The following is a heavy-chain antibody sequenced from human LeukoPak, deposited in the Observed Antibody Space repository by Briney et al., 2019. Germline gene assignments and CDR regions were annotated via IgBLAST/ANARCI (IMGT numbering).Heavy chain of an antibody. V-gene: IGHV1-18*01. CDR1: GYTFTSCG. CDR3: TYSSTSSPLYYYYGMDV. J-gene: IGHJ6*02. Sequence: ASVKVSCKASGYTFTSCGIRWVRQAPGQGLEWMGWISAYNGNTNYAQKLQGRVTMTTDTSTSTAYMELRSLRSDDTAVYYCTYSSTSSPLYYYYGMDVWGQGTTVTVSS. CDR2: ISAYNGNT. D-gene: IGHD2-2*01.